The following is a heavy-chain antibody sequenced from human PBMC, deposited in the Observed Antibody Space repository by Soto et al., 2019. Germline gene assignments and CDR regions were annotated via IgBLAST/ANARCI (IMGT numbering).Heavy chain of an antibody. V-gene: IGHV3-66*01. Sequence: EVQLVESGGNLVQPGGSLGLTCAASGFSIINHDMSWVRQAPGKGLEWVSISYSGYRRDYADSVKGRFTISRDNIKNTLYLQMSSLRVEDTAVYYCVRDDRWFHFWGQGTLVTVSS. CDR3: VRDDRWFHF. CDR1: GFSIINHD. J-gene: IGHJ3*01. CDR2: SYSGYRR.